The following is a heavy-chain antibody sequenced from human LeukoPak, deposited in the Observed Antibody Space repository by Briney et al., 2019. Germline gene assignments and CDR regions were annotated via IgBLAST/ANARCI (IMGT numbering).Heavy chain of an antibody. D-gene: IGHD5-18*01. CDR1: GYTFTGYY. Sequence: ASVKVSCKASGYTFTGYYMHWVRQAPGQGLEWMGWINPNSGGTNYAQKFQGRVTMTRDTSISTAYMELSRLRSDDTAVYYCARDQRDTAINFDYWGQGTLVTVSS. CDR2: INPNSGGT. V-gene: IGHV1-2*02. J-gene: IGHJ4*02. CDR3: ARDQRDTAINFDY.